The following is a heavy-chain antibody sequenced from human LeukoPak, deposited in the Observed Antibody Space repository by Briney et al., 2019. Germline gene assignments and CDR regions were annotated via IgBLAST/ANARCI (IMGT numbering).Heavy chain of an antibody. D-gene: IGHD3-10*01. CDR3: ARVRGVIIIGYNWFDP. CDR2: ISAYNGNT. V-gene: IGHV1-18*01. J-gene: IGHJ5*02. CDR1: GYTFTIYG. Sequence: EASVTVSCTASGYTFTIYGISWVRQAPGQGLEWMGWISAYNGNTNYAQKLQGRVTMTTDTSTSTAYMELRGLRSDDTAVYYCARVRGVIIIGYNWFDPWGQGTLVTVSS.